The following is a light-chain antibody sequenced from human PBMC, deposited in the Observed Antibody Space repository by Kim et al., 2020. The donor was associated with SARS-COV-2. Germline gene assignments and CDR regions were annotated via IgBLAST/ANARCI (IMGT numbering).Light chain of an antibody. Sequence: PGDGATLSCTASQSVSSNLAWYQQKPGQAPRLLIYGASTRATGIPARFSGSGSGTEFTLTISSLQSEDFAVYSCQQYTNWPPTFGQGTKVDIK. CDR2: GAS. CDR1: QSVSSN. V-gene: IGKV3-15*01. CDR3: QQYTNWPPT. J-gene: IGKJ1*01.